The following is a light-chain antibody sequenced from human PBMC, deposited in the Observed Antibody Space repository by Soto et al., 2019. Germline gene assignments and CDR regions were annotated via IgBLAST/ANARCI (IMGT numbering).Light chain of an antibody. Sequence: DIQMTQSPSSLSASVGDRVAITCRASQNILSYLNWYQQKPGNAPKLLIFAAFNLQGGVPSRFSGSGSGTDFTLTISSLQPEDFATYYCQQSFTTPRTFGLGTKVEIK. V-gene: IGKV1-39*01. CDR3: QQSFTTPRT. CDR1: QNILSY. J-gene: IGKJ1*01. CDR2: AAF.